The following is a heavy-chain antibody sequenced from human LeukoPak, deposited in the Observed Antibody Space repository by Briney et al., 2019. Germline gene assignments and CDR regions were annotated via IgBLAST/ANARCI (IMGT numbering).Heavy chain of an antibody. Sequence: GASVKVSCKASGYTFTSYGISWVRQAPGQGLEWMGWISAYNGNTNYAQKLQGRVTMTTDTSTSTAYMELRSLRSEDTAVYYWASEKDYYDSSGYYYLPYWGQGTLVTVSS. J-gene: IGHJ4*02. V-gene: IGHV1-18*01. D-gene: IGHD3-22*01. CDR1: GYTFTSYG. CDR3: ASEKDYYDSSGYYYLPY. CDR2: ISAYNGNT.